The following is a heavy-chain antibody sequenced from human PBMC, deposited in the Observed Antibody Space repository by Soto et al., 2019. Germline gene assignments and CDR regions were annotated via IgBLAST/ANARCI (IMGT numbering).Heavy chain of an antibody. CDR3: AKDAEPDYGKDYYMDV. V-gene: IGHV3-9*01. CDR1: GFTFDDYA. Sequence: GGSLRLSCAASGFTFDDYAMHWVRQAPGKGLEWVSGISWNSGSIGYADSVKGRFTISRDNAKNSLYLQMNSLRAEDTALYYCAKDAEPDYGKDYYMDVWGKGTTVTVSS. D-gene: IGHD4-17*01. J-gene: IGHJ6*03. CDR2: ISWNSGSI.